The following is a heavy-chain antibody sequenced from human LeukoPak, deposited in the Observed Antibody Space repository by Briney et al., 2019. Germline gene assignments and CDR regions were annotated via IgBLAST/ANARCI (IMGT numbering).Heavy chain of an antibody. J-gene: IGHJ6*03. CDR3: ASLAVPFGWYGGSYYWYMDV. D-gene: IGHD6-19*01. V-gene: IGHV4-59*01. Sequence: SGTLSLTCTVSGGSIRDFYWSWIRQSPQRRLEFIGYIQNSGSAEYNPSLKSRVTISVDTSKSQFSLKLKSVAAADTAVYYCASLAVPFGWYGGSYYWYMDVWGKGTTVTVSS. CDR2: IQNSGSA. CDR1: GGSIRDFY.